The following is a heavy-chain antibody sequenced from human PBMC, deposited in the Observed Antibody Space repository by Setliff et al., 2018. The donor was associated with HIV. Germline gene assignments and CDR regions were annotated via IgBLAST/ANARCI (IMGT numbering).Heavy chain of an antibody. J-gene: IGHJ6*03. V-gene: IGHV3-23*01. Sequence: GGSLRLSCTAPGFNFMFFAMSWVRQAPGKGLEWVSGISGSNSRTDYVDSVKGRFTISRDKSKNTLYLQLNSLRAEDTAVYYCAKHECSGGCYYYMGVWGKGIMVTVSS. CDR1: GFNFMFFA. CDR2: ISGSNSRT. CDR3: AKHECSGGCYYYMGV. D-gene: IGHD2-15*01.